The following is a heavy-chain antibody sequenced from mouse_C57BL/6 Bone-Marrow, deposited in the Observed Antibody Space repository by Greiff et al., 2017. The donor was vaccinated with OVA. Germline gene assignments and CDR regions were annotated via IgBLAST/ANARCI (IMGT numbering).Heavy chain of an antibody. J-gene: IGHJ4*01. D-gene: IGHD1-1*01. CDR3: TTYGSSYEDY. Sequence: VQLQQSGAELVMPGASVKLSCKASGYTFTSYWMHWVKQRPEQGLEWIGWIDPENGDTEYASKFQGKATITADTSSNTAYLQLSSLTSEDTAVYYCTTYGSSYEDYWGQGTSVTVSS. CDR1: GYTFTSYW. V-gene: IGHV14-4*01. CDR2: IDPENGDT.